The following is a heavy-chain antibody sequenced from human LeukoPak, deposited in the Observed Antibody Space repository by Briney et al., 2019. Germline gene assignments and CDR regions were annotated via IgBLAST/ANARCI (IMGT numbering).Heavy chain of an antibody. J-gene: IGHJ4*02. CDR2: ISYDGSNK. Sequence: GGSLRLSCAASGFTFSSYGMHWVRQAPGKGLERVAVISYDGSNKYYADSVKGRFTISRDNSKNTLYLQMNSLRAEDTAVYYCAKDLITTTRQVWGQGTLVTVSS. D-gene: IGHD3-3*01. V-gene: IGHV3-30*18. CDR1: GFTFSSYG. CDR3: AKDLITTTRQV.